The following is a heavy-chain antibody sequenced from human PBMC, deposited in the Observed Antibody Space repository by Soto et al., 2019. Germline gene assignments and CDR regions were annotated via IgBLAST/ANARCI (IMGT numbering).Heavy chain of an antibody. CDR1: GGSISSGGYY. V-gene: IGHV4-31*03. D-gene: IGHD3-22*01. CDR2: IYYSGST. J-gene: IGHJ4*02. Sequence: QVQLQESGPGLVKPSQTLSLTCTVSGGSISSGGYYWSWIRQHPGKGLEWIGYIYYSGSTYYNPSLKSRVTISVDTSKNQFSLKLSSVTAADTAVYYCARGGEGYYYDSSGYYHFDYWGQGTLVTVSS. CDR3: ARGGEGYYYDSSGYYHFDY.